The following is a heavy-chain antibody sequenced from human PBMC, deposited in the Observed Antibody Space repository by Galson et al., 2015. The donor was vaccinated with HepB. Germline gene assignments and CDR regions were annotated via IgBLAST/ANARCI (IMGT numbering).Heavy chain of an antibody. CDR3: ARHKIAGGLDP. D-gene: IGHD6-13*01. V-gene: IGHV3-33*01. J-gene: IGHJ5*02. Sequence: SLRLSCAASGFTFSSYNMHWVRQAPGKGLEWVAVIWYDGTIKYYVDSVKGRFTISRDNSKNTLNLQMNSLRVDDTAVYYCARHKIAGGLDPWGQGTLVSVSS. CDR1: GFTFSSYN. CDR2: IWYDGTIK.